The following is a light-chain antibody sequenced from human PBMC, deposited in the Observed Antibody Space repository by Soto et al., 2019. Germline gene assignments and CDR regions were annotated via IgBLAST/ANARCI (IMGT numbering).Light chain of an antibody. J-gene: IGKJ1*01. V-gene: IGKV1-5*03. CDR2: KAS. CDR1: QTISSW. CDR3: QHYNSYSEA. Sequence: DIQMTQSPSTLSGSVGDRVTITGRASQTISSWLAWYQQKPGKAPKLLIYKASTLKSGVPSRFSGSGSGTEFTLTISSLQPDDLATYYCQHYNSYSEAFGQGTKVEL.